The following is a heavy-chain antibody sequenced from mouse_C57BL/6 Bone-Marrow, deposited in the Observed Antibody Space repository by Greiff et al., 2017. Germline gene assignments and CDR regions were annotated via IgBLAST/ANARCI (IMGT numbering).Heavy chain of an antibody. CDR2: INPGSGGT. D-gene: IGHD2-5*01. CDR3: ARSGSNYPLAMDY. Sequence: QVQLQQSGAELVRPGTSVKVSCKASGYAFTNYLIEWVKQRPGPGLEWIGVINPGSGGTNYNEKFKGKATLTADKSSSTAYMQLSSLTSEDSAVYFCARSGSNYPLAMDYWGQGTSVTVSS. J-gene: IGHJ4*01. CDR1: GYAFTNYL. V-gene: IGHV1-54*01.